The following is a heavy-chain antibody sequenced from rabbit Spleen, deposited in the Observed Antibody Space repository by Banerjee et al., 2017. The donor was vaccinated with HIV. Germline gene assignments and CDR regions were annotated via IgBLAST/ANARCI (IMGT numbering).Heavy chain of an antibody. CDR2: IVAGSSDGS. D-gene: IGHD5-1*01. J-gene: IGHJ4*01. Sequence: LEESGGGLVKPGGTLTLTCTVSGFSFSSNWICWVRQAPGKGLEWIGCIVAGSSDGSSYASWAKGRVTITKTSSTTVTLQMTSLTAADTATYICARDLVTVIGWNFNLWGPGTLVTVS. CDR1: GFSFSSNW. CDR3: ARDLVTVIGWNFNL. V-gene: IGHV1S45*01.